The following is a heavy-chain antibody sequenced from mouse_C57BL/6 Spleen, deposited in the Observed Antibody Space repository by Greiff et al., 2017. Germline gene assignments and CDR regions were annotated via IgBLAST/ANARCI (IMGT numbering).Heavy chain of an antibody. V-gene: IGHV1-22*01. CDR3: ARSYSNSAWFAY. CDR1: GYTFTDYN. CDR2: INPNNGGT. D-gene: IGHD2-5*01. J-gene: IGHJ3*01. Sequence: EVQLQESGPELVKPGASVKMSCKASGYTFTDYNMHWVKQNHGKSLEWIGYINPNNGGTSYNQNFKGKATLTVNKSFSTAYMELRSLTSEESAVYYCARSYSNSAWFAYWGQGTLVTVSA.